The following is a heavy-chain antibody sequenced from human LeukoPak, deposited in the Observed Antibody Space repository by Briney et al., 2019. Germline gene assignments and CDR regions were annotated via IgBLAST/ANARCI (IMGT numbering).Heavy chain of an antibody. V-gene: IGHV4-59*01. Sequence: SETLSLTCAVYGGSFSGYYWSWIRQPPGKGLEWIGYIYYSGSTNYNPSLKSRATISVDTSKNQFSLKLSSVTAADTAVYYCARVDLRYYELDYWGQGTLVTVSS. D-gene: IGHD3-22*01. CDR3: ARVDLRYYELDY. CDR1: GGSFSGYY. J-gene: IGHJ4*02. CDR2: IYYSGST.